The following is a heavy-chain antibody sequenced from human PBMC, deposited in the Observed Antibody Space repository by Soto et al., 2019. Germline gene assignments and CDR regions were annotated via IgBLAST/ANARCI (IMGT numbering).Heavy chain of an antibody. CDR3: ASGIAAAGTLGY. D-gene: IGHD6-13*01. J-gene: IGHJ4*02. CDR2: ISSSSSYI. Sequence: GGSLRLSCTASGFTFSSYSMNWVRQAPGKGLEWVSSISSSSSYIYYADSVKGRFTISRDNAKNSLYLQMNSLRAEDTAVYYCASGIAAAGTLGYWGQGTLVTVSS. V-gene: IGHV3-21*01. CDR1: GFTFSSYS.